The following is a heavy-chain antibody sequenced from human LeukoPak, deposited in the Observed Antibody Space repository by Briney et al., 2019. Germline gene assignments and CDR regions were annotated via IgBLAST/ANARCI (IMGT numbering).Heavy chain of an antibody. V-gene: IGHV3-48*01. CDR2: ISRSSSTI. CDR3: ARVKRIDWFDP. J-gene: IGHJ5*02. CDR1: GFPFSSYS. D-gene: IGHD2-15*01. Sequence: GGSLRLSCAASGFPFSSYSMNWVRQAPGKGLEWVSYISRSSSTIYYADSVKGRFTISRDNAKNSLYLQMNSLRAEDTAVYYCARVKRIDWFDPWGQGTLVTVSS.